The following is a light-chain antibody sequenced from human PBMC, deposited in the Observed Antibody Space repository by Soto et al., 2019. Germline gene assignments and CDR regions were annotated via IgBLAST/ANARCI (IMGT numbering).Light chain of an antibody. J-gene: IGLJ2*01. CDR2: GNS. Sequence: QSALTQPPSVSGAPGQRVTSSCTGSSSNLGPPYAVHWYQQLPGTAPKLLIYGNSNRPSGVPDRFSGSKSGTSAALAITWLQADDEADYYCQSYDSSLSGYVIFGGGTKLTVL. CDR3: QSYDSSLSGYVI. V-gene: IGLV1-40*01. CDR1: SSNLGPPYA.